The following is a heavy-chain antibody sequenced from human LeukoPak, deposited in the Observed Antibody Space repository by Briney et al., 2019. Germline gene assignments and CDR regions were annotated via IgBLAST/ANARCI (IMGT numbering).Heavy chain of an antibody. J-gene: IGHJ4*02. Sequence: SQTLSLTCAVSGASISSGGYSWSWIRQPPGKGLEWIGYIYHSGSTYYNPSLKSRVTISVDRSKNQFSLKLSSVTAADTAVYYCARGSRDRRQQFDYWGQGTLVTVSS. D-gene: IGHD5-24*01. V-gene: IGHV4-30-2*01. CDR1: GASISSGGYS. CDR2: IYHSGST. CDR3: ARGSRDRRQQFDY.